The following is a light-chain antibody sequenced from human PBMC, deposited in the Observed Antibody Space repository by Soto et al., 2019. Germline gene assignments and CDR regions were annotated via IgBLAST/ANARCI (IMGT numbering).Light chain of an antibody. V-gene: IGKV1-5*03. Sequence: DVQMTQSPSSVSASIGGRVTITCRASQDISAWLAWYQQKPGKAPKLLIYKASTLKSGVPSRFSGSGSGTEFTLTISSLQPDDFATYYCQHYNSYSEAFGQGTKVDIK. CDR3: QHYNSYSEA. J-gene: IGKJ1*01. CDR1: QDISAW. CDR2: KAS.